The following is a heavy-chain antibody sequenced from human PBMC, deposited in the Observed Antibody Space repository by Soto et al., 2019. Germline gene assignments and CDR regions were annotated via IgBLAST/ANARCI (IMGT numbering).Heavy chain of an antibody. J-gene: IGHJ4*02. CDR2: ISSSSSYI. Sequence: EVQLVESGGGLVKPGGSLRLSCAASGFTFSSYSMNWVRQAPGKGLEWVSSISSSSSYIYYADSVKGRFTISRDNAKNSLYLQMNSLRAEDTAVYYCAREPDCISTSCYTDFDYWGQGTLVTVSS. D-gene: IGHD2-2*01. CDR3: AREPDCISTSCYTDFDY. V-gene: IGHV3-21*01. CDR1: GFTFSSYS.